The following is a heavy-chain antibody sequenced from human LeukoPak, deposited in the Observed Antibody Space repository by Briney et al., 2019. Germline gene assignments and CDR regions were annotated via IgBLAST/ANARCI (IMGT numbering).Heavy chain of an antibody. Sequence: ASVKVSCKTSGYTLINYAISWVGQAPGQGLEGLGWITGYDANTKYAQKIQGRVTMTIDMSTSTAYMELRSLRSDDTAVYYCARDDPAYDRRGYYYYWGQGSLVAVSS. V-gene: IGHV1-18*01. J-gene: IGHJ4*02. CDR3: ARDDPAYDRRGYYYY. CDR1: GYTLINYA. D-gene: IGHD3-22*01. CDR2: ITGYDANT.